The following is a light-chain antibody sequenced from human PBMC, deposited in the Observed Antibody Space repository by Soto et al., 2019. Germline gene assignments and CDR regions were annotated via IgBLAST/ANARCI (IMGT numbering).Light chain of an antibody. V-gene: IGKV3-15*01. Sequence: EIVLTQSPGTLSLSPGERSTLSCRSSQSVSNNYLAWYQQKPGQAPRLLIYGASTRATGIPARFSGSGPGTEFTLTISSLQSEDFAVYYCQQYNDWPRTFGQGTKVDIK. J-gene: IGKJ1*01. CDR1: QSVSNN. CDR3: QQYNDWPRT. CDR2: GAS.